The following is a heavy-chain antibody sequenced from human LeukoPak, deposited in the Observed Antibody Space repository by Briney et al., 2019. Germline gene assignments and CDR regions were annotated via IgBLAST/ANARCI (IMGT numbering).Heavy chain of an antibody. J-gene: IGHJ3*02. CDR2: IYSGGST. CDR3: ARDRSSSGSSGAFDI. Sequence: GSLRLSCAASGFTVSSNYMSWVRHAPGKGLEWVSVIYSGGSTYYADSVKGRFTISRDNSKNTLYLQMNSLRAEDTAVYYCARDRSSSGSSGAFDIWGQGTMVTVSS. D-gene: IGHD6-19*01. CDR1: GFTVSSNY. V-gene: IGHV3-53*01.